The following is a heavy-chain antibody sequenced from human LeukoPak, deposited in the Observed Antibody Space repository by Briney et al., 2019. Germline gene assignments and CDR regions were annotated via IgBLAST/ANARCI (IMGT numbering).Heavy chain of an antibody. CDR1: GFTVSSTY. V-gene: IGHV3-53*01. Sequence: GGSLRLSCAASGFTVSSTYMSWVRQAPGKGLEWVSVIYSGGNIYYIDSVKGRFTISRDTSKNTLYLQMNSLRAEDTAVYYCARDMTSGGPFDYWGQGTLVTVSS. D-gene: IGHD2-15*01. CDR3: ARDMTSGGPFDY. J-gene: IGHJ4*02. CDR2: IYSGGNI.